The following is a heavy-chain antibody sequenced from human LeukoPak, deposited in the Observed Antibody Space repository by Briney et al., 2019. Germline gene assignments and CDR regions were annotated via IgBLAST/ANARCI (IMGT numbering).Heavy chain of an antibody. Sequence: SQSLSLTCAGSGGSISRGGYAWRWLRQPRGRGVEWIGHIDHSGSTYYNPSLNSRVTISVDSSNNQFSLQLSSVTAADTAVYYCARVDSSGYHFDYWGQGTLVTVSS. V-gene: IGHV4-30-2*01. CDR2: IDHSGST. D-gene: IGHD3-22*01. J-gene: IGHJ4*02. CDR1: GGSISRGGYA. CDR3: ARVDSSGYHFDY.